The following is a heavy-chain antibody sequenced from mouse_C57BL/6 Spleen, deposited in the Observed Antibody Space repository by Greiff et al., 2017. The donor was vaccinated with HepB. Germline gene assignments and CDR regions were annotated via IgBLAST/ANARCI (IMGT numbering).Heavy chain of an antibody. V-gene: IGHV1-69*01. Sequence: VQLQQPGAELVMPGASVKLSCKASGYTFTSYWMHWVKQRPGQGLEWIGEIDPSESYTNYNQKFKGKSTLTVDKSSSTAYMQLSSLTSEDSAVYYCARSSYGAWFAYWGQGTLVTVSA. CDR1: GYTFTSYW. CDR3: ARSSYGAWFAY. CDR2: IDPSESYT. D-gene: IGHD1-1*01. J-gene: IGHJ3*01.